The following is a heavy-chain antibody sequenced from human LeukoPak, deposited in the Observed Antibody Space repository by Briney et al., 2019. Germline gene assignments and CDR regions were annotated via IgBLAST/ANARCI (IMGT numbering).Heavy chain of an antibody. CDR1: GFTFSNYW. D-gene: IGHD2-15*01. Sequence: GGSLRLSCAASGFTFSNYWMTWVRQAPGKGLEWVANIKQDESEKYYVDSVKGRFTVSRDNSKNSVYLQMNSLRAEDTAMYYCATPVGGVWSFDYWGQGTLVTASS. CDR3: ATPVGGVWSFDY. J-gene: IGHJ4*02. V-gene: IGHV3-7*01. CDR2: IKQDESEK.